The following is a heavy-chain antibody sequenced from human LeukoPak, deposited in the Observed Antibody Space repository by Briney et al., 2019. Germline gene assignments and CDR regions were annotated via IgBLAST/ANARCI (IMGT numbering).Heavy chain of an antibody. CDR2: INHSGST. CDR1: GGSFSGYY. D-gene: IGHD2-21*01. V-gene: IGHV4-34*01. CDR3: ARGRGDPF. J-gene: IGHJ4*02. Sequence: PSETLSLTCAVYGGSFSGYYWSWIRQPPGKGLEWIGEINHSGSTNYNPSLKSRVTISVDTSKNQFSLKLSSVTAADTAVYYCARGRGDPFWGQGSLVTVSS.